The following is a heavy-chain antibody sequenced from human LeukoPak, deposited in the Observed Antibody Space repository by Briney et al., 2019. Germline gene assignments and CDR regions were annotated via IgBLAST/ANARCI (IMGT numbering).Heavy chain of an antibody. Sequence: SVKVSCKASGGTFSSYAVSWVRQAPGQGLEWMGRIIPMFGTTNYAQSFQGRLTITMDKSTTTAYMELSGLRFEDTAMYYCARGNYYDSSGYFDWGQGTLVTVSS. J-gene: IGHJ4*02. CDR2: IIPMFGTT. CDR1: GGTFSSYA. D-gene: IGHD3-22*01. V-gene: IGHV1-69*05. CDR3: ARGNYYDSSGYFD.